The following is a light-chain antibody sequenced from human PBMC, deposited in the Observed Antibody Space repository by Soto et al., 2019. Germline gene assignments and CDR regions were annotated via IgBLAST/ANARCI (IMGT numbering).Light chain of an antibody. CDR3: SLYTSENTYV. V-gene: IGLV2-18*01. CDR1: ITDCVSYNR. J-gene: IGLJ1*01. CDR2: EAS. Sequence: QSVLTQPPSVSVSPGQSVSISCTRTITDCVSYNRVSWYQQPPGTAPKLIIYEASNRTSGVPDRFSGSKSGNTASLTISGLQAADEADYYCSLYTSENTYVFGTGTKVTVL.